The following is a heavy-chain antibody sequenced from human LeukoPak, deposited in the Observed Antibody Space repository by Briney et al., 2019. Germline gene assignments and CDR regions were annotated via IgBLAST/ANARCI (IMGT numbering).Heavy chain of an antibody. CDR1: EFTFRSYA. Sequence: PGGSLRLSCAASEFTFRSYAMSWVRQTPGKGLEWVSTISGSGSNTYYADSVKGRFTISRDNSKNTLYLQMNSLRAEDTALYYCAKCIVGATAPAEYFHHWGQGTLVTVSS. CDR2: ISGSGSNT. D-gene: IGHD1-26*01. V-gene: IGHV3-23*01. CDR3: AKCIVGATAPAEYFHH. J-gene: IGHJ1*01.